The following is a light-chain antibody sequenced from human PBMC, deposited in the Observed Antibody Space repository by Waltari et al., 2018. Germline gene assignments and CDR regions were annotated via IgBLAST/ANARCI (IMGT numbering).Light chain of an antibody. CDR3: HQTSSLPIT. CDR1: LNIGTI. J-gene: IGKJ5*01. Sequence: EIVLTQSPGFQSVAPKEKVTITCRASLNIGTILNWYPQKPDQPPKLLIKFASQSISGVPSRFSGSGSGTDFTLTINSLEPEDAAAYYCHQTSSLPITFGQGTRLEIK. CDR2: FAS. V-gene: IGKV6D-21*02.